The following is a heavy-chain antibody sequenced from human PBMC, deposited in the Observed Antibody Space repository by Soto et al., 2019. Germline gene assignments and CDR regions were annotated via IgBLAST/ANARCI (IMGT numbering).Heavy chain of an antibody. J-gene: IGHJ3*02. CDR3: ARGPSYYDPSLDAFDI. CDR2: ISSSGSTI. CDR1: GFTFSSYE. Sequence: GGSLRLSCAASGFTFSSYEMNWVHQAPGKGLEWVSYISSSGSTIYYADSVKGRFTISRDNAKNSLYLQMNSLRAEDTAVYYCARGPSYYDPSLDAFDIWGQGTMVTVSS. V-gene: IGHV3-48*03. D-gene: IGHD3-22*01.